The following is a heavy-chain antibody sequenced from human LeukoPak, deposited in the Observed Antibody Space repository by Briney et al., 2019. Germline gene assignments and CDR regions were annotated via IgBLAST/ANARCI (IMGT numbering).Heavy chain of an antibody. CDR3: ARATYDSSAVDAFDI. Sequence: PGGSLRLSCAASGFTFSSYSMNWVRQAPGKGLEWVSYISSSSSTIYYADSVKGRFTISRDNAKNSLYLQMNTLRAEDTAVYYCARATYDSSAVDAFDIWGQGTTVTVSS. CDR1: GFTFSSYS. D-gene: IGHD3-22*01. V-gene: IGHV3-48*04. CDR2: ISSSSSTI. J-gene: IGHJ3*02.